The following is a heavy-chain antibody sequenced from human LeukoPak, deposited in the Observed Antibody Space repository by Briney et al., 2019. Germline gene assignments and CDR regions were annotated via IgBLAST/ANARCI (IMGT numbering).Heavy chain of an antibody. Sequence: GGSLRLSCAASGFTFSSYAMSWVRQAPGKGLEWVSAISGSGGSTYYADSVKGRFTISRDNSKNTLYLQMNSLGAEDTAVYYCAKDRERWLPNQGHYFDYWGQGTLVTVSS. CDR3: AKDRERWLPNQGHYFDY. D-gene: IGHD5-24*01. J-gene: IGHJ4*02. CDR1: GFTFSSYA. V-gene: IGHV3-23*01. CDR2: ISGSGGST.